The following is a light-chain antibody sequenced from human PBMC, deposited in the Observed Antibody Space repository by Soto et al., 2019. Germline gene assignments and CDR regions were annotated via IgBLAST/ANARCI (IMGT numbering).Light chain of an antibody. Sequence: DIQMAQSPSALFASIGDRVSVTCRASQPIFISLAWYQQKPGKAPKLLIYDASVLQTGVPSRFSGFSSGTDFTLTISGLQPDDFATYFCQQYKSYSAHGLTFGGGTKVGIK. CDR1: QPIFIS. CDR3: QQYKSYSAHGLT. J-gene: IGKJ4*01. V-gene: IGKV1-5*01. CDR2: DAS.